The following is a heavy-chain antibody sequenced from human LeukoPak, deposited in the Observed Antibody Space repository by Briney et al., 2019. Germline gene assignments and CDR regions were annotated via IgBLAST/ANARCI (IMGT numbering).Heavy chain of an antibody. CDR1: GYTFTSYY. Sequence: ASVKVSCKASGYTFTSYYMHWARQAPGQGLEWMGIINPSGGSTSYAQKFQGRVTITRDTSTSTVYMELSSLRSEDTAVYYCARAGAVAAYFDYWGQGTLVTVSS. CDR3: ARAGAVAAYFDY. V-gene: IGHV1-46*01. J-gene: IGHJ4*02. CDR2: INPSGGST. D-gene: IGHD6-19*01.